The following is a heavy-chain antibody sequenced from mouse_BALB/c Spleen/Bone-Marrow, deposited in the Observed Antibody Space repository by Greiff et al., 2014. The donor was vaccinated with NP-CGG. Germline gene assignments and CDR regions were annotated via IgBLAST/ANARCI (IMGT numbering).Heavy chain of an antibody. J-gene: IGHJ2*01. V-gene: IGHV1-9*01. Sequence: QVQLQQSGAELMKPGASVKISCKATGYTFSSYWIEWVKQRPGHGLEWIGEILPGSGSTNYNEKFKGKATFTADTSSNTAYMQLSSLASEDSAVYYCAKRGCDGYHWGQGTPLTVSS. D-gene: IGHD2-3*01. CDR2: ILPGSGST. CDR1: GYTFSSYW. CDR3: AKRGCDGYH.